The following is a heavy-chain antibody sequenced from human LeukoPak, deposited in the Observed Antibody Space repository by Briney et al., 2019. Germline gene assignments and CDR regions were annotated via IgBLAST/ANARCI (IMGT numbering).Heavy chain of an antibody. Sequence: SETLSLTCTVSGGSISSSSYYWGWIRQPPGKGLEWIGSIYYSGSTYYNPSLKSRVTISVDTSKNQFSLKLSSVTAADTAVYYCAREPRGFSGGSYYLWFDPWGQGTLVTVSS. D-gene: IGHD1-26*01. V-gene: IGHV4-39*07. CDR2: IYYSGST. CDR3: AREPRGFSGGSYYLWFDP. J-gene: IGHJ5*02. CDR1: GGSISSSSYY.